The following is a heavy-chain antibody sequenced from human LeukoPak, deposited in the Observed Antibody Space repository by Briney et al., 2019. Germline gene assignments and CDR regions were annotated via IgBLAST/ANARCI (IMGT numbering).Heavy chain of an antibody. Sequence: PGGSLRLSCAASGFTFSSYWMSWVRQAPGKGLEWVANIKQDGSEEYYVDSVKGRFTISRDNAKNSLYLQMNSLRAEDTAVYYCARGGYYDILTGYIPHLFSSGIKSYYYYMDVWGKGTTVTVSS. J-gene: IGHJ6*03. CDR2: IKQDGSEE. CDR3: ARGGYYDILTGYIPHLFSSGIKSYYYYMDV. CDR1: GFTFSSYW. V-gene: IGHV3-7*01. D-gene: IGHD3-9*01.